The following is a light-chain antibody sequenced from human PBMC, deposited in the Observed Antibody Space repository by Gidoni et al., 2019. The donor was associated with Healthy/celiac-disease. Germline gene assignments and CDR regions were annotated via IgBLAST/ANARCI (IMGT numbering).Light chain of an antibody. J-gene: IGKJ2*01. CDR3: QQYGSSPRT. V-gene: IGKV3-20*01. CDR2: GAS. CDR1: QSVSSSY. Sequence: EIVLTQSPGTLSLSPGERATLSCRDSQSVSSSYLAWYQQKPGQDPRLLIYGASSRATGIPDRFSGSGSGTDFTLTISRLDPEDFAVYYCQQYGSSPRTFGQGTKLEIK.